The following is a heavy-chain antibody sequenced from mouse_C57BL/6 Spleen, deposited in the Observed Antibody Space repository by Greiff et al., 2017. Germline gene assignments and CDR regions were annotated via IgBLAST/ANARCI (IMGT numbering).Heavy chain of an antibody. V-gene: IGHV3-6*01. CDR1: GYSITSGYY. CDR3: AKFYDYDGPYYYAMDY. Sequence: EVKLMESGPGLVKPSQSLSLTCSVTGYSITSGYYWNWIRQFPGNKLEWMGYISYDGSNNYNPSLKNRISITRDTSKNQFFLKLNSVTTEDTATYYCAKFYDYDGPYYYAMDYWGQGTSVTVSS. J-gene: IGHJ4*01. CDR2: ISYDGSN. D-gene: IGHD2-4*01.